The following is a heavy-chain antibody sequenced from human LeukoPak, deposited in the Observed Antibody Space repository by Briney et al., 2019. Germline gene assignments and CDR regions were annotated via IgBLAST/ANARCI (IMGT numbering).Heavy chain of an antibody. CDR2: IYSGGTT. D-gene: IGHD4-17*01. Sequence: GGSLRLSCAASGFTHSRNYMSWVRQAPGKGLEWVSVIYSGGTTYYADSVKGRFAISRDNSKNTLYLQTNSLRAEDTAVYYCARARDYGDYEYWGQGTLVTVSS. CDR3: ARARDYGDYEY. V-gene: IGHV3-53*01. J-gene: IGHJ4*02. CDR1: GFTHSRNY.